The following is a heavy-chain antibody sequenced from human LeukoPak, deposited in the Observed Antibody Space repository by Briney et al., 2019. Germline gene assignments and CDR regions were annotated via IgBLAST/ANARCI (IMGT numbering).Heavy chain of an antibody. V-gene: IGHV3-30*03. CDR2: ISYDGSNK. CDR1: GFTFSSYA. D-gene: IGHD6-19*01. CDR3: ATSVEVAGSDY. J-gene: IGHJ4*02. Sequence: GRSLRLSCAASGFTFSSYAMHWVRQAPGKGLEWVAVISYDGSNKHYADSVKGRFTISRDNSKNTLCLQMTSLRAEDTAVYYCATSVEVAGSDYWGQGSLVAVSS.